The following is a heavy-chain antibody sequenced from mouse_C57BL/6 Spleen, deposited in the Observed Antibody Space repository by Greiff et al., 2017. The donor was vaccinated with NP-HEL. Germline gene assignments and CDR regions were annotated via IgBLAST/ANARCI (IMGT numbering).Heavy chain of an antibody. CDR1: GFTFTDYY. Sequence: EVMLVESGGGLVQPGGSLSLSCAASGFTFTDYYMSWVRQPPGTALEWLGFIRNKANGYTTEYSASVKGRFTISRDNSQSILYLQMNALRAEDSATYYCARSYGNFPMDYWGQGTSVTVSS. CDR3: ARSYGNFPMDY. CDR2: IRNKANGYTT. D-gene: IGHD2-1*01. V-gene: IGHV7-3*01. J-gene: IGHJ4*01.